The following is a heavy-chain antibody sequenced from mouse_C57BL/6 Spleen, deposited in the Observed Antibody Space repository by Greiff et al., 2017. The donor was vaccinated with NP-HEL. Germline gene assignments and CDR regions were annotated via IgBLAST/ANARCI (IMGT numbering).Heavy chain of an antibody. Sequence: QVQLKQSGAELVRPGTSVKVSCKASGYAFTNYLIEWVKQRPGQGLEWIGVINPGSGGTNYNEKFKGKATLTADKSSSTAYMQLSSLTSEDSAVYFCARAGYYGSIPIDYWGQGTTLTVSS. V-gene: IGHV1-54*01. CDR1: GYAFTNYL. CDR2: INPGSGGT. J-gene: IGHJ2*01. CDR3: ARAGYYGSIPIDY. D-gene: IGHD1-1*01.